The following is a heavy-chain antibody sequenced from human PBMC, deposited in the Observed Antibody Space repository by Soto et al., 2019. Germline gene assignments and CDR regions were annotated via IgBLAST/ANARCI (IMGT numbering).Heavy chain of an antibody. CDR3: ARGTVTPGLDY. CDR1: GFTFSDFW. J-gene: IGHJ4*02. V-gene: IGHV3-7*04. CDR2: IKEDGSEK. D-gene: IGHD4-17*01. Sequence: GGSLRLSCAASGFTFSDFWMNWLRQAPGKGLEWMANIKEDGSEKYYVDSVRGRFTISRDNAKNSLYLQMNSLRAEDTAVYYCARGTVTPGLDYWGQGTLVTVSS.